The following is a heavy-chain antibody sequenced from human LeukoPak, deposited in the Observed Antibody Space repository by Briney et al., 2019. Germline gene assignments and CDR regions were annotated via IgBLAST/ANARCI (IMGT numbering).Heavy chain of an antibody. CDR2: ISSSSSTI. V-gene: IGHV3-48*04. CDR1: GFTFSSYS. D-gene: IGHD1-26*01. J-gene: IGHJ6*02. Sequence: GSLRLSCAASGFTFSSYSMNWVRQAPGEGLEWVSYISSSSSTIYYADSVKGRFTISRDNAKNSLYLQMNSLRAEDTAVYYCARDGGVVGATSYYGMDVWGQGTTVTVSS. CDR3: ARDGGVVGATSYYGMDV.